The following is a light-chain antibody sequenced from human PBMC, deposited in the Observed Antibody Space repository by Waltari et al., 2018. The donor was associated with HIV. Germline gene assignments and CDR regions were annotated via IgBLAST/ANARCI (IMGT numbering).Light chain of an antibody. CDR1: QSVLYSSNSKNY. J-gene: IGKJ2*01. CDR3: QQYYSTPYT. V-gene: IGKV4-1*01. Sequence: DIVMTQSPDSLAVSLGERATINCKSSQSVLYSSNSKNYLAWYQQKPGQPPKLLIYWASTREFGVPDRFSGGGSGTDFTLTISNLQAEDVAVYYCQQYYSTPYTFGQGTKLEIK. CDR2: WAS.